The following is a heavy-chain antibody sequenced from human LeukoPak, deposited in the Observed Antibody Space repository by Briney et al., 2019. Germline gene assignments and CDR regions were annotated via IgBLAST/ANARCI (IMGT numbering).Heavy chain of an antibody. CDR2: ISSSSSYI. J-gene: IGHJ3*02. CDR3: ARAEPYSSSWWEAFDI. D-gene: IGHD6-13*01. V-gene: IGHV3-21*01. Sequence: GGSLRLSCAASGFTFSSYSMNWVRQAPGKGLEWVSSISSSSSYIYYADSVKVRFTISRDNAKNSLYLQMNSLRAEDTAVYYCARAEPYSSSWWEAFDIWGQGTMVTVSS. CDR1: GFTFSSYS.